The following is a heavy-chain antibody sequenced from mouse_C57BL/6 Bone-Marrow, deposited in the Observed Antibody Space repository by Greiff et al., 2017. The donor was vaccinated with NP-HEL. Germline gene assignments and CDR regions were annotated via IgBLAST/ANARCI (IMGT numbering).Heavy chain of an antibody. Sequence: VQLQQSGPELVKPGASVKISCKASGYTFTDYYMNWVKQSHGKSLEWIGDINPNNGGTSYNQKFKGKATLTVDKSSSTAYMELRSLTSEDSAVYYCARGGAYYSNYVDYWGQGTTLTVSS. CDR1: GYTFTDYY. CDR2: INPNNGGT. CDR3: ARGGAYYSNYVDY. J-gene: IGHJ2*01. V-gene: IGHV1-26*01. D-gene: IGHD2-5*01.